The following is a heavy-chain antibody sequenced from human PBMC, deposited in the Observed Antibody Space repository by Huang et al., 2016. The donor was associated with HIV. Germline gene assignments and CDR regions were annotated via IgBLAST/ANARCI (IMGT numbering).Heavy chain of an antibody. CDR3: STVGGGIDYIGYTSAYYATGGY. V-gene: IGHV3-49*03. CDR2: ISRKAHGGKT. Sequence: EVQLVESGGTLIQPGRSLRLSCTASGFTFGAYGMSWFRQAPGKGLEWVGLISRKAHGGKTGNAAAVKGRFIVSRDDSKNIAYLRMSSLKTEDTAVYYCSTVGGGIDYIGYTSAYYATGGYWGQGTLVTVSS. D-gene: IGHD6-19*01. J-gene: IGHJ4*02. CDR1: GFTFGAYG.